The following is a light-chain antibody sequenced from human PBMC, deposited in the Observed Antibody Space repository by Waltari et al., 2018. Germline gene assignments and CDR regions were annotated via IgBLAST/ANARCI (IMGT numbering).Light chain of an antibody. J-gene: IGLJ2*01. CDR2: EVS. CDR1: SIDGGGSNY. CDR3: SSYAGSDSVV. Sequence: QSALTPPPSASGSPGQSVTISCTGTSIDGGGSNYVPWYQQHPGKAPKLMIYEVSKRPSGVPDRFSGSKSGNTASLTVSGLQAEDEADYYCSSYAGSDSVVFGGGTKLTVL. V-gene: IGLV2-8*01.